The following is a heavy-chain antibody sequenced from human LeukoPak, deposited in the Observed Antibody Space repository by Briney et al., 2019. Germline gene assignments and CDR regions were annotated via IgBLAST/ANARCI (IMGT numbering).Heavy chain of an antibody. D-gene: IGHD3-22*01. CDR2: ISGSGGST. CDR1: GFTFSSYA. Sequence: GGSLRLSCAASGFTFSSYAMSWVRQAPGEGLEWVSAISGSGGSTYYADSVKGRFTISRDNSKNTLYLQMNSLRAEDTAVYYCAKGEGYYYDSSGYCIGYWGQGTLVTVSS. J-gene: IGHJ4*02. V-gene: IGHV3-23*01. CDR3: AKGEGYYYDSSGYCIGY.